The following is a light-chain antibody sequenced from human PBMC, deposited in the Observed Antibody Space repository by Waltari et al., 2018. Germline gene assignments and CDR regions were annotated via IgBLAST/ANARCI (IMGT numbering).Light chain of an antibody. V-gene: IGLV1-47*01. J-gene: IGLJ2*01. CDR1: LSNIGTHY. Sequence: QSVLTQPPSASGTPGQSVTISCSGSLSNIGTHYVYWYQQLPGTAPKLLIFLTHQRPSGVPDRFSASKSGTSASLAISGLRFEDEGDYYCATRDEGPTVVFGGGTKVTVL. CDR2: LTH. CDR3: ATRDEGPTVV.